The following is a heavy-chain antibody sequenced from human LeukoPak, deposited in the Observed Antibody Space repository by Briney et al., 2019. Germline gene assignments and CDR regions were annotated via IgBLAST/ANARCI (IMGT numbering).Heavy chain of an antibody. CDR3: VREGLERRTNFDY. CDR2: ISMNVQTT. CDR1: VFTVTSHV. Sequence: GGSLRLSCSASVFTVTSHVMHWVRQAPGKGLQYVSGISMNVQTTYYAGSVKGRFTISRDSSKNTVYLQMNSLTAEDTAVYYCVREGLERRTNFDYWGQGTLVSVSS. V-gene: IGHV3-64D*06. D-gene: IGHD1-1*01. J-gene: IGHJ4*02.